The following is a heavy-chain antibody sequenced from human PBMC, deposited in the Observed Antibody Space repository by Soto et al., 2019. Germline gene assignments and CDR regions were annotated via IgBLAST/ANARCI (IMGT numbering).Heavy chain of an antibody. J-gene: IGHJ6*02. CDR1: GYGFATYW. Sequence: PGESLKISCNGSGYGFATYWIGWVRQMPGKGLEWMGIIYPGDSDARYSPSFEGQVTMSADKYISSAFLQWSSLKASDTAMYYCARLQNYAMDVWGQGTTVTVYS. CDR3: ARLQNYAMDV. V-gene: IGHV5-51*01. CDR2: IYPGDSDA.